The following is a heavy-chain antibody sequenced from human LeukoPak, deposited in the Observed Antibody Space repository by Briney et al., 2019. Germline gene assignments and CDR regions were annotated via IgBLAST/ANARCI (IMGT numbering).Heavy chain of an antibody. Sequence: SETLSLTCIVSGGSISSSGYYWGWIRQSPGKGLEWIGYIYYSGSTYYNPSLKSRVTISVDTSKNQFSLKLSSVTAADTAVYYCARARMKRITMIVVVTHFDYWGQGTLVTVSS. D-gene: IGHD3-22*01. V-gene: IGHV4-30-4*08. J-gene: IGHJ4*02. CDR2: IYYSGST. CDR3: ARARMKRITMIVVVTHFDY. CDR1: GGSISSSGYY.